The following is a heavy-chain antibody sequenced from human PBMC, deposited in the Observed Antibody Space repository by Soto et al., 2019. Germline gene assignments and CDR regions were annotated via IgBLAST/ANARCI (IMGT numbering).Heavy chain of an antibody. Sequence: GASVKVSCKASGYAFASYGISWVRQAPGQGLEWMGWISAYNGNTNYAQKLQGRVTMTTDTSTSTAYMELRSLRSDDTAAYYCARDSSGYYYPHDAFDIWGQGTMVTVSS. J-gene: IGHJ3*02. CDR3: ARDSSGYYYPHDAFDI. V-gene: IGHV1-18*01. CDR1: GYAFASYG. CDR2: ISAYNGNT. D-gene: IGHD3-22*01.